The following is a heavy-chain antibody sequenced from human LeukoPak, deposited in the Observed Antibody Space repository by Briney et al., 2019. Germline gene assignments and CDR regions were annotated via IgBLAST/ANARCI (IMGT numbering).Heavy chain of an antibody. Sequence: PGGSLRLSCAASGFTFSSDSMNWVRQAPGKGLEWVSSISSSSIYIYYADSVKGRFTISRDNAKNSLYLQMNSLRAEDTAVYYCARDGRNYDFWSAGMEYYGMDVWGQGTTVTVSS. D-gene: IGHD3-3*01. V-gene: IGHV3-21*01. J-gene: IGHJ6*02. CDR3: ARDGRNYDFWSAGMEYYGMDV. CDR1: GFTFSSDS. CDR2: ISSSSIYI.